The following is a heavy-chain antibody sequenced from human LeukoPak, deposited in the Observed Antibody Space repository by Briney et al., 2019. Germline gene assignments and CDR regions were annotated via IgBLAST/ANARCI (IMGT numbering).Heavy chain of an antibody. J-gene: IGHJ3*02. D-gene: IGHD3-3*01. Sequence: GGSLRLSCAASGFTFDDYAMHWVRQAPGKGLEWVSGISWNSGSIGYADSVKGRFTISRDNAKNSLYLQMNSLRADDTAVYYCARGRGLRFLDPLDIWGQGTMVTVSS. CDR2: ISWNSGSI. CDR1: GFTFDDYA. V-gene: IGHV3-9*01. CDR3: ARGRGLRFLDPLDI.